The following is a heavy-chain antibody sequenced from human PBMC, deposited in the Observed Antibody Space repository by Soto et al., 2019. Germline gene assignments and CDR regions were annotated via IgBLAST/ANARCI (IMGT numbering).Heavy chain of an antibody. D-gene: IGHD3-9*01. CDR1: GGSVSSGDYF. V-gene: IGHV4-61*08. J-gene: IGHJ5*02. Sequence: SETLSLTCNVSGGSVSSGDYFWSWLRQPPGKGLEWIGYIYYSGSTNYNPSLKSRVTISVDTSKNQFSLKLSSVTAADTAVYYCAREGPRRLRYFDWLLSWFDPWGQGTLVTVSS. CDR2: IYYSGST. CDR3: AREGPRRLRYFDWLLSWFDP.